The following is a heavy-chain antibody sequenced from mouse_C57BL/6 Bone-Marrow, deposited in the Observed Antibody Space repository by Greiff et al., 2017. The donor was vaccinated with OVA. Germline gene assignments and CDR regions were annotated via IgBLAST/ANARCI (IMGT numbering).Heavy chain of an antibody. D-gene: IGHD2-5*01. CDR2: IDPANGNT. CDR1: GFNIKNTY. Sequence: EVKLVESVAELVRPGASVKLSCTASGFNIKNTYMHWVKQRPEQGLEWIGRIDPANGNTKYAPKFQGKATITADTSSNTAYLQLSSLTSEDTAIYYCARKNYSNPFYAMDYWGQGTSVTVSS. CDR3: ARKNYSNPFYAMDY. V-gene: IGHV14-3*01. J-gene: IGHJ4*01.